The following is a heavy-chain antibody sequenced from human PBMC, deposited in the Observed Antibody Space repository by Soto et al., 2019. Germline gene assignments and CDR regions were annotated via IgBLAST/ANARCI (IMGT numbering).Heavy chain of an antibody. Sequence: PGGSLRLSCAASGFTFSSYGMHWVRQAPGRGLEWVGRIKSRGDGGTTDYAAPVKGRFTISRDDSRSTLYLEMNSLKTEDTAVYYCTTVGDWYLVYWGQGTPVTVSS. D-gene: IGHD3-9*01. V-gene: IGHV3-15*01. CDR3: TTVGDWYLVY. J-gene: IGHJ4*02. CDR1: GFTFSSYG. CDR2: IKSRGDGGTT.